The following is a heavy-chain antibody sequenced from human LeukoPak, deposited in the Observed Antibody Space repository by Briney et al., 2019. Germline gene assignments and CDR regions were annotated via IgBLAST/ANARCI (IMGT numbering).Heavy chain of an antibody. D-gene: IGHD3-9*01. J-gene: IGHJ4*02. CDR1: GFTFTNYA. CDR2: ITGSDGSS. V-gene: IGHV3-23*01. Sequence: GSLRLSCVASGFTFTNYAMSWVRQAPGKGLEWVSAITGSDGSSYYADSVKGRFTISRDNSKNTLYLQVNSLRAEDTAAYYCAKWGDYDILTGYYVPDYWGQGTLVTASS. CDR3: AKWGDYDILTGYYVPDY.